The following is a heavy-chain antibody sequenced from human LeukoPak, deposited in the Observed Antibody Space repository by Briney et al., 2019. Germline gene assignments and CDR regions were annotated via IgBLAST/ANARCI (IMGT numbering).Heavy chain of an antibody. CDR2: IRYDGSNK. Sequence: GGSLRLSCAASGFTFSSYGMHWVRQAPGKGLEWVAFIRYDGSNKYYADSVKGRFTLSRDNSKNTLYLQMNSLRAEDTAVYYCAKDPGYCSGGSCSDYWGQGTLVTVSS. V-gene: IGHV3-30*02. CDR3: AKDPGYCSGGSCSDY. J-gene: IGHJ4*02. D-gene: IGHD2-15*01. CDR1: GFTFSSYG.